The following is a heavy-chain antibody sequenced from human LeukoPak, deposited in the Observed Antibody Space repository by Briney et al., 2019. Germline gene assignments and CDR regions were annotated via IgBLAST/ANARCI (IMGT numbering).Heavy chain of an antibody. CDR3: ARNDLYSGSYIDAFDI. D-gene: IGHD1-26*01. V-gene: IGHV4-39*01. Sequence: SETLSLTCTVSGGSISSSSYYWSWIRQPPGKGLEWIGSIYYSGSTYYNPSLKSRVTISVDTSKNQFSLKLSSVTAADTAVYYCARNDLYSGSYIDAFDIWGQGTMVTVSS. J-gene: IGHJ3*02. CDR2: IYYSGST. CDR1: GGSISSSSYY.